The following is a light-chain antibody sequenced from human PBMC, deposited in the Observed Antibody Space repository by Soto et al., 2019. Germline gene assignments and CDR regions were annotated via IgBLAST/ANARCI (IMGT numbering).Light chain of an antibody. J-gene: IGKJ5*01. CDR2: GAS. Sequence: EIVLTQSPGTLSLSPGERATLSCRASQSVSSTHLAWYRQKAGQAPRLLIYGASSRATGIPDRFSGSGSGKDFTLTISRLETEDLAMYYCPPYTSSPLTFGQGTRLEIK. CDR1: QSVSSTH. CDR3: PPYTSSPLT. V-gene: IGKV3-20*01.